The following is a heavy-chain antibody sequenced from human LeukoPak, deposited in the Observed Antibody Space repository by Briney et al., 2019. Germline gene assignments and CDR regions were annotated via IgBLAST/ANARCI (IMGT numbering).Heavy chain of an antibody. CDR1: GFTISSYW. CDR3: ARDLSGPDY. Sequence: GGSLRLSCAASGFTISSYWMNWVRQAPGKGLEWVANIKQDGSEKKYVDSVKGRFTISRDNAKNTLYLQMNSLRAEDTAVYYCARDLSGPDYWGQGTLVTVSS. CDR2: IKQDGSEK. D-gene: IGHD6-19*01. V-gene: IGHV3-7*01. J-gene: IGHJ4*02.